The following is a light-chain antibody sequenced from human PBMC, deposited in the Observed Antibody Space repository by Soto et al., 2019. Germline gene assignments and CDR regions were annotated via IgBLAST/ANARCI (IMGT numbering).Light chain of an antibody. CDR3: AAWEDSLSGFYV. V-gene: IGLV1-47*01. Sequence: VLTQPPSASGTPGQRVTISCSGSSSNIGSNYVYWYQQLPGTAPKLLIYRNNQRPSGVPDRFSGSKSGTSASLAISGLRSEDEADYYCAAWEDSLSGFYVFGTGTKVTVL. J-gene: IGLJ1*01. CDR2: RNN. CDR1: SSNIGSNY.